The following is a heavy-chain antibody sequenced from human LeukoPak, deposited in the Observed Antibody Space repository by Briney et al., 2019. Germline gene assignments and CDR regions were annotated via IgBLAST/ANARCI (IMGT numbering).Heavy chain of an antibody. V-gene: IGHV3-7*03. Sequence: PGGSLRLSCAASGFTFSSYAMHWVRQAPGKGLEWVANINKDGGEKYYVDSVKGRFTISRDNSKNTLYLQMNSLRAEDTAVYYCAREVNYYDSSGYYLQYFQHWGQGTLVTVSS. D-gene: IGHD3-22*01. J-gene: IGHJ1*01. CDR3: AREVNYYDSSGYYLQYFQH. CDR2: INKDGGEK. CDR1: GFTFSSYA.